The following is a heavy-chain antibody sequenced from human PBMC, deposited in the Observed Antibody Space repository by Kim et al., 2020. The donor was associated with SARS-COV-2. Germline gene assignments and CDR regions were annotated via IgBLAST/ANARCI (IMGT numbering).Heavy chain of an antibody. CDR2: IYYSGST. CDR3: ARTYYDILTGYYHPYYFDY. V-gene: IGHV4-59*08. D-gene: IGHD3-9*01. Sequence: SETLSLTCTVSGGSISSYYWSWIRQPPGKGLEWIGYIYYSGSTNYNPSLKSRVTISVDTSKNQFSLKLSSVTAADTAVYYCARTYYDILTGYYHPYYFDYWGQGNLVTVSS. J-gene: IGHJ4*02. CDR1: GGSISSYY.